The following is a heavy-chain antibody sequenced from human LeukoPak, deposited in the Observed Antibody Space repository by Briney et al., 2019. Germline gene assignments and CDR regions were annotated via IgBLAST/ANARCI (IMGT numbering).Heavy chain of an antibody. CDR1: GFTFSSYG. CDR2: ISGSGGST. CDR3: ARDTITMVRGITGMGY. J-gene: IGHJ4*02. V-gene: IGHV3-23*01. Sequence: GGSLRLSCAASGFTFSSYGMSWVRQAPGKGLEWVSTISGSGGSTHYADSVKGRFTISRDYSKNTLYLQMNSLRAEDTAVYYCARDTITMVRGITGMGYWGQGTLVTVSS. D-gene: IGHD3-10*01.